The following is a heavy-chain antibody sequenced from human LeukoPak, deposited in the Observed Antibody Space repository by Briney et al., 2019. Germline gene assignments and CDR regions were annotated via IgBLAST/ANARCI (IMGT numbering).Heavy chain of an antibody. CDR3: ARGTDGIAAAGTVDY. V-gene: IGHV3-74*01. CDR2: INSDGSST. J-gene: IGHJ4*02. D-gene: IGHD6-13*01. Sequence: GGSLRLSCAASGFTFSSYWMPWVRPAPGKGLVWVSRINSDGSSTSYADSVKGRFTISRDNAKNTLYLQMNSLRAEDTAVYYCARGTDGIAAAGTVDYWGQGTLVTVSS. CDR1: GFTFSSYW.